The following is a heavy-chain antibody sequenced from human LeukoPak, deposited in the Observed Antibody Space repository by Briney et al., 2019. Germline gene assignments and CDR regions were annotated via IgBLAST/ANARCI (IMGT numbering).Heavy chain of an antibody. CDR1: GGSFSDYF. Sequence: PSETLSLTCAVYGGSFSDYFCIWIPQPPGKGLEWIGEIRPDGSTTYNPSLKSRVSISLDTSRTHSSLRLRSVAAADTAVYYCARRRKSNDSWGQGSLVTVSS. D-gene: IGHD1-14*01. V-gene: IGHV4-34*01. J-gene: IGHJ4*02. CDR2: IRPDGST. CDR3: ARRRKSNDS.